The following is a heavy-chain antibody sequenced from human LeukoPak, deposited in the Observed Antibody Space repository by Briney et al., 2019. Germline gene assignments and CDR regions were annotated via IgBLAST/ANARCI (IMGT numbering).Heavy chain of an antibody. CDR1: GFIFNYHA. V-gene: IGHV3-23*01. CDR2: IGGDGRGR. Sequence: PGGSLRLSCAASGFIFNYHAMTWVRQAPGKGLEWVSAIGGDGRGRDYADSVKGRFTISRDNSNNILYLEMDSLRVEDTALYYCARRVGGTPDYWGLGTLVTVSS. J-gene: IGHJ4*02. D-gene: IGHD6-19*01. CDR3: ARRVGGTPDY.